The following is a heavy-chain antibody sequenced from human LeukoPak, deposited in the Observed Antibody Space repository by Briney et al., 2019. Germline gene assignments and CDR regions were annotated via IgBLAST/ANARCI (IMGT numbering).Heavy chain of an antibody. V-gene: IGHV4-34*01. J-gene: IGHJ4*02. D-gene: IGHD1-26*01. CDR3: ARGCLGSYYY. CDR1: GGSFSGYY. Sequence: SETLSLTCAAYGGSFSGYYWSWIRQPPGKGLEWIGEINHSGSTNYNPSLKSRVTISVDTSKNQFSLKLSSVTAADTAVYYCARGCLGSYYYWGQGTLVTVSS. CDR2: INHSGST.